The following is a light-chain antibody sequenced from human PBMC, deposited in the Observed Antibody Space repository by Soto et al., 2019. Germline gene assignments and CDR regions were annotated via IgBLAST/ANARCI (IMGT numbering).Light chain of an antibody. V-gene: IGLV2-14*03. CDR2: AVS. CDR3: ISYTDRQSYL. J-gene: IGLJ1*01. Sequence: QSALTQPASXSGXPXXXXTXSXXXXXSXXXXXNHXAWYXXFPGKSPKLXIYAVSDRPPGVSDRFSGSKSGITASLTIXXLXTEDEADYYCISYTDRQSYLFGXGTKLTVL. CDR1: XSXXXXXNH.